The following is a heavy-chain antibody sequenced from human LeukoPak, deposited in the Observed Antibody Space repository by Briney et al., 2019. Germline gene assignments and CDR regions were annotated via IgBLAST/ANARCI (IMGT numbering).Heavy chain of an antibody. CDR1: GYTFTSYG. J-gene: IGHJ6*02. CDR2: ISAYNGNT. Sequence: ASVKVSCKASGYTFTSYGISWVRQAPGQGLEWMGWISAYNGNTNYAQNLQGRVTMTTDTSTSTAYMELRSLRSDDTAVYYCARGHDFWSGYYLRTDYYGMDVWGQGTTVTVSS. D-gene: IGHD3-3*01. V-gene: IGHV1-18*01. CDR3: ARGHDFWSGYYLRTDYYGMDV.